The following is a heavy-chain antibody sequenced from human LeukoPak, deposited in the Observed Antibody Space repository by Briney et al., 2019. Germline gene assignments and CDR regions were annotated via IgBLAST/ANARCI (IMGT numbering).Heavy chain of an antibody. CDR2: ISGSGGSI. J-gene: IGHJ2*01. CDR1: GFTFSSYS. D-gene: IGHD4-17*01. CDR3: ARDDDYGDYSDWYFDL. Sequence: PGGSLRLSCAASGFTFSSYSMKWVRQAPGKGLEWVSAISGSGGSIYYADSVKGRFTISRDNAKTSLYLQMNSLRAEDTAAYYCARDDDYGDYSDWYFDLWGRGTLVTVSS. V-gene: IGHV3-21*01.